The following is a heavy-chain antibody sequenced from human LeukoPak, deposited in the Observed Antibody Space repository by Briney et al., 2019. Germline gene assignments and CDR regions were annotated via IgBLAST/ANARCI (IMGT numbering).Heavy chain of an antibody. Sequence: GGSLRLSCEASGFSFSDYGMHWVRQGPGKGLEWVEFILYDGSEKYYADSVKGRFTVSRDNSKNTVYLQMNSLRTEDTAVYYCAKDQAGGWGQGTLVTVSS. J-gene: IGHJ4*02. CDR1: GFSFSDYG. D-gene: IGHD6-19*01. CDR2: ILYDGSEK. V-gene: IGHV3-30*02. CDR3: AKDQAGG.